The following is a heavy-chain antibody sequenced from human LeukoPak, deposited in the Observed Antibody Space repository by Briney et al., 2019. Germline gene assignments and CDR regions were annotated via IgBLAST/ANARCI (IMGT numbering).Heavy chain of an antibody. V-gene: IGHV3-48*02. Sequence: GGSLRLSCAASGFTFSTYSMNWVRQAPGKGLEWVSYITRSSSAIYYADSVKGRFTISRDNAKNSLYLQMNNLRDEDTAVYYCARLGGFYCSGGSCYRGAFDYWGQGTLVTVSS. CDR2: ITRSSSAI. CDR1: GFTFSTYS. J-gene: IGHJ4*02. CDR3: ARLGGFYCSGGSCYRGAFDY. D-gene: IGHD2-15*01.